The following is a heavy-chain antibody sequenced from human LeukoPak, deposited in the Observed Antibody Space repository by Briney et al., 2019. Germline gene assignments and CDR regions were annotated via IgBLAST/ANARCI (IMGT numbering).Heavy chain of an antibody. CDR2: IKQDGSEK. V-gene: IGHV3-7*01. D-gene: IGHD3-10*01. Sequence: GGSLRLSCAASGFTFSSYWMSWVRQAPGKGLEWVANIKQDGSEKYYVDSVKGRFTISRDNAKNSLFLQMNSLRAEDTAVYYCVRDRSPGYFDYWGQGTLVTVSP. J-gene: IGHJ4*02. CDR3: VRDRSPGYFDY. CDR1: GFTFSSYW.